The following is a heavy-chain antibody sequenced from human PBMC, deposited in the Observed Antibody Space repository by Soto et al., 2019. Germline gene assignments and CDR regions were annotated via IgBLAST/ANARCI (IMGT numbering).Heavy chain of an antibody. CDR3: ARFSYDFWSALGSYGMDV. CDR1: GGSISGAGYY. J-gene: IGHJ6*02. Sequence: SETLSLTCTVSGGSISGAGYYWSWIRQHPGEGLEWIGYIYYSGSTYYNPSLESRVTISVDTSKNQFALKLSSVTAADTAVYYCARFSYDFWSALGSYGMDVWGQGTTVTVSS. V-gene: IGHV4-31*03. D-gene: IGHD3-3*01. CDR2: IYYSGST.